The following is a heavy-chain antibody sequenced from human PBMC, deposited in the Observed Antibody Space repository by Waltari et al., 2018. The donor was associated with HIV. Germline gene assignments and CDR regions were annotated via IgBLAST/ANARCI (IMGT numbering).Heavy chain of an antibody. CDR2: IIPKFGAT. V-gene: IGHV1-69*01. Sequence: QVQLVQSGAEMKMPESSVKVSCKASGGGFSSYTILWVRQAPGQGLEWMGGIIPKFGATNYAQKFQGRVTISADESTSTVYLELTSLRSDDTAVYHCARGGCSGRTCYSKSFDLWGQGTKVTVSS. J-gene: IGHJ3*01. CDR1: GGGFSSYT. CDR3: ARGGCSGRTCYSKSFDL. D-gene: IGHD2-15*01.